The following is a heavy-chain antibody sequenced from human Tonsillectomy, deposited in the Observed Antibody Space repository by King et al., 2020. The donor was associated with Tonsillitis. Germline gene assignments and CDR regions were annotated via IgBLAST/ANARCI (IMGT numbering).Heavy chain of an antibody. V-gene: IGHV1-3*01. Sequence: QLVQSGAEVKKPGASVKVSCKASGYTFTSYAMHWVRQAPGQRLEWMGWINAGNGNTKYSQKFQGRVTITRDTSASTVNMELSSLRSEDTAVYYCARVQDFGSSWYSGPWAFDVWGQGTMDTVSS. D-gene: IGHD6-13*01. CDR2: INAGNGNT. CDR3: ARVQDFGSSWYSGPWAFDV. CDR1: GYTFTSYA. J-gene: IGHJ3*01.